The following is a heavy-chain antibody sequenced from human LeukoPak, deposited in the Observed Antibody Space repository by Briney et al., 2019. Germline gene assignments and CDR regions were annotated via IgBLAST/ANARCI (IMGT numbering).Heavy chain of an antibody. D-gene: IGHD5-24*01. CDR1: GFTFSDYA. CDR3: AKGGDGYNYYFDY. Sequence: GGSLRLSCTASGFTFSDYAVSWVRQAPGKGLEWVSGISGSGGSIRYADSVKGRFIISRDNSKNTLYLQMNSLRAEDTAVYYCAKGGDGYNYYFDYWGQETLVTVSS. V-gene: IGHV3-23*01. CDR2: ISGSGGSI. J-gene: IGHJ4*02.